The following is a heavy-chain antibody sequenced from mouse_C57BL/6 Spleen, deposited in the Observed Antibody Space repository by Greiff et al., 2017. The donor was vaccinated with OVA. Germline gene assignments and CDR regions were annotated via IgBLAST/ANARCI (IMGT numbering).Heavy chain of an antibody. J-gene: IGHJ2*01. CDR3: ARAYSNFDY. V-gene: IGHV1-82*01. D-gene: IGHD2-5*01. CDR1: GYAFSSSW. Sequence: VQLQESGPELVKPGASVKISCKASGYAFSSSWMNWVKQRPGKGLEWIGRIYPGDGDTNYNGKFKGKATLTADKSSSTAYMQLSSLTSEDSAVYFCARAYSNFDYWGQGTTLTVSS. CDR2: IYPGDGDT.